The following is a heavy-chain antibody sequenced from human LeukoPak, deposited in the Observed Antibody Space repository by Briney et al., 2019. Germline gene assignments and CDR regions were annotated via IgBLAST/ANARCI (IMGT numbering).Heavy chain of an antibody. CDR2: ISYDGSNK. CDR3: ARGRGAARYFDY. D-gene: IGHD6-6*01. Sequence: GRSLRLSCAASGFTFSSYGMHWVRQAPGKGPEWVAVISYDGSNKYYADSVKGRFTISRDNSKNTLYLQMNSLRAEDTAVYYCARGRGAARYFDYWGQGTLVTVSS. J-gene: IGHJ4*02. CDR1: GFTFSSYG. V-gene: IGHV3-30*03.